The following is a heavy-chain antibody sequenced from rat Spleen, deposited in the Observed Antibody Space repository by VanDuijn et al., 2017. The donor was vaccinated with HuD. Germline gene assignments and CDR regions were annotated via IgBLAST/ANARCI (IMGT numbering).Heavy chain of an antibody. CDR3: ARQDPETGTYFEY. CDR1: GFTFSSFP. CDR2: ISYEGSST. J-gene: IGHJ2*01. D-gene: IGHD1-5*01. Sequence: EVQLVESGGGLVQPGRSMKLSCAASGFTFSSFPMAWVRQAPTKGLEWVASISYEGSSTYYGDSVKGRFTISRDNAKSTLYLQMNSLRSEDTATYYCARQDPETGTYFEYWGQGVMVTVSS. V-gene: IGHV5-22*01.